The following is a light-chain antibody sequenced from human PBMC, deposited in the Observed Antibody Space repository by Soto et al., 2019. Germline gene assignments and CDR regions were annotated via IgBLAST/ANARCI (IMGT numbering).Light chain of an antibody. CDR1: NSDVGSYNL. Sequence: QSVLTQPASVSGSPRQSITISCTGTNSDVGSYNLVSWFQQHPGKAPKLVIYEVTKRPSGVSDRFSGSKSGNTASLTISGLQAEDEADYYCYSYRGYYTRVFGTGTKVTVL. J-gene: IGLJ1*01. CDR3: YSYRGYYTRV. CDR2: EVT. V-gene: IGLV2-23*02.